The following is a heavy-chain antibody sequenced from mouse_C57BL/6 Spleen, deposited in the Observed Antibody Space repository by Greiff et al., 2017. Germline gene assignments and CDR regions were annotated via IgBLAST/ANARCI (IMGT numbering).Heavy chain of an antibody. CDR1: GFSLTSYG. D-gene: IGHD2-14*01. CDR2: IWSGGST. Sequence: QVQLKESGPGLVQPSQSLSITCTVSGFSLTSYGVHWVRQSPGKGLEWLGVIWSGGSTDYNAAFISRLSISKDNSKSQVFFKMNSLQADDTAIYYCARDLLQDYFDYWGQGTTLTVSS. J-gene: IGHJ2*01. V-gene: IGHV2-2*01. CDR3: ARDLLQDYFDY.